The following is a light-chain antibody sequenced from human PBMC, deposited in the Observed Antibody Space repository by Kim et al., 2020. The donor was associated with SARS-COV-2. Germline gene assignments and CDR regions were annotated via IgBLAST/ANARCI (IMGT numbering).Light chain of an antibody. Sequence: ASVGDRVTITCRANQSIGTRLAWYQQKPGKAPTLLIYKTSTLQSGVPSSFSDSGSGTEFTLSIGNLQPDDFATYYCQQYNNYPRTFGQGTKVDIK. CDR2: KTS. CDR1: QSIGTR. V-gene: IGKV1-5*03. J-gene: IGKJ1*01. CDR3: QQYNNYPRT.